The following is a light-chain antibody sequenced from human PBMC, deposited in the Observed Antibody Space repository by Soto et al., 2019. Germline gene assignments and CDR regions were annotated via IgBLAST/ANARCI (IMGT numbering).Light chain of an antibody. V-gene: IGKV1-8*01. Sequence: AIRMTQSPSSLSASTGDRVTITCRASQGISSYLAWYQQKPGKAPKLLIYAASTLQSGVPSRFSGSGSGTDFTLAISCLQSEDFATYYCQQYYSYPLTFRGGTMVEIK. CDR1: QGISSY. J-gene: IGKJ4*01. CDR2: AAS. CDR3: QQYYSYPLT.